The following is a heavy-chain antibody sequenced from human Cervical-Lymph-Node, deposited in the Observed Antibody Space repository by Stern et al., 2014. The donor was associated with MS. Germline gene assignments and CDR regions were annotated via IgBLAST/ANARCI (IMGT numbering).Heavy chain of an antibody. CDR2: INTNTGNP. D-gene: IGHD5-18*01. Sequence: QVQLVQSGSELKKPGASVKVSCKASGYTFTSYAMNWVRQAPGQGLEWMGWINTNTGNPTYAQGFTGRFVFSLDTSVSTAYLQISSLKAEDTAVYYCARGEKLSGYSYGYPSCYWGQGTLVTVSS. J-gene: IGHJ4*02. CDR1: GYTFTSYA. V-gene: IGHV7-4-1*02. CDR3: ARGEKLSGYSYGYPSCY.